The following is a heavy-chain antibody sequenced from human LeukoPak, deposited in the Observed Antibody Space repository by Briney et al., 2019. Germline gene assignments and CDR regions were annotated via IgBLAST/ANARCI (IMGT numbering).Heavy chain of an antibody. CDR1: GGSISSYY. Sequence: SETLSLTCTVSGGSISSYYWSWIRQPPGKGLEWIGYIYYSGSTNYNPSLKSRVTISVDTSKNQFSLKLSSVTAADTAVYYCARDLGYCSGGSCYPDAFDIWGQGTMVTVSS. D-gene: IGHD2-15*01. CDR3: ARDLGYCSGGSCYPDAFDI. CDR2: IYYSGST. V-gene: IGHV4-59*01. J-gene: IGHJ3*02.